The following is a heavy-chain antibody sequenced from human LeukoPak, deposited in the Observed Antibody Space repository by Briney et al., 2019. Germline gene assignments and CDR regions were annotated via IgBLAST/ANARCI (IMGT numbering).Heavy chain of an antibody. D-gene: IGHD6-13*01. CDR3: ARVLAAAGNNWFDP. CDR1: GGSISSSSYY. J-gene: IGHJ5*02. CDR2: IYYSGST. V-gene: IGHV4-39*07. Sequence: PSETLSLTCTVSGGSISSSSYYWGWIRQPPGKGLEWIGSIYYSGSTYYNRSLKSRVTISVDTSKNQFSLKLSSVTAADTAVYYCARVLAAAGNNWFDPWGQGTLVTVSS.